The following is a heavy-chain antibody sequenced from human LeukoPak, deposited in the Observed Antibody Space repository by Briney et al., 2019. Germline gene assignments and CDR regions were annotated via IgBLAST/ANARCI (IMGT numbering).Heavy chain of an antibody. Sequence: SVKVSCKASGGTFSSYAISWVRQAPGQGLEWMGRIIPILGIANYAQKFQGRVTITADKSTSTAYMELSSLRSEDTAVYYCARVPLSHYYDSSGYYLVYLDYWGQGTLVTVSS. J-gene: IGHJ4*02. V-gene: IGHV1-69*04. D-gene: IGHD3-22*01. CDR1: GGTFSSYA. CDR2: IIPILGIA. CDR3: ARVPLSHYYDSSGYYLVYLDY.